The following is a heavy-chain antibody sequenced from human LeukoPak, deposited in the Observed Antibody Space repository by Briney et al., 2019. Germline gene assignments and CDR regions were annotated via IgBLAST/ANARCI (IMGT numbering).Heavy chain of an antibody. Sequence: SETLSLTCTVSGGSISSGGYYWSWIRQPPGKGLEWIGYIYHSGSTYYNPSLKSRVTISVDRSKNQFSLKLSSVTAADTAVYYCARVATGDFDYWGQGTLVTVSS. V-gene: IGHV4-30-2*01. D-gene: IGHD1-1*01. J-gene: IGHJ4*02. CDR1: GGSISSGGYY. CDR3: ARVATGDFDY. CDR2: IYHSGST.